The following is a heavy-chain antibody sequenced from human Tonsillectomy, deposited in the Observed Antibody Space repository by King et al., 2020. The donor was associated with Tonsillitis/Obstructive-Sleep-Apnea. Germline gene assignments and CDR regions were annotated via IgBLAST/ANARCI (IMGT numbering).Heavy chain of an antibody. Sequence: VTLKESGPALVKPTQTLTLTCTFSGFSLSTIGMCVSWIRQPPGKALVWLARIDWDDEKYYSTSLQTRLTISKGTSKNHVLLTMTNLDPVDTATYYCARISAESGYSPYFDCWGLGSLVTVSS. CDR2: IDWDDEK. V-gene: IGHV2-70*11. J-gene: IGHJ4*02. CDR1: GFSLSTIGMC. D-gene: IGHD3-3*01. CDR3: ARISAESGYSPYFDC.